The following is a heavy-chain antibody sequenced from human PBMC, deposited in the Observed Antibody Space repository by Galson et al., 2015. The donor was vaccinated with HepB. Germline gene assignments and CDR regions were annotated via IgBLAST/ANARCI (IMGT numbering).Heavy chain of an antibody. CDR3: ASPVGSIANAFDI. Sequence: SVKVSCKASGDTFSSYAISWVRQAPGQGLEWMGGIIPIFGTANYAQKFQGRVTITADESTSTAYMELSSLRSEDTAVYYCASPVGSIANAFDIWGQGTMVTVSS. V-gene: IGHV1-69*13. D-gene: IGHD1-26*01. J-gene: IGHJ3*02. CDR2: IIPIFGTA. CDR1: GDTFSSYA.